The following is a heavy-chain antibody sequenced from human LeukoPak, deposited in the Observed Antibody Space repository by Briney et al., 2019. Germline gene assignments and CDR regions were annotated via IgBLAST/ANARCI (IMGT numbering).Heavy chain of an antibody. CDR1: GYTFTDYY. CDR2: INPNSGDT. V-gene: IGHV1-2*02. Sequence: GASVKVSCKASGYTFTDYYMHWVRQAPGQGFEWMGWINPNSGDTNYAQKFQGRVPMTRDTSISTAHMELSRLRSDDTAVYYCARANFLYCSSTTCLFDYWGQGTLVIVSS. CDR3: ARANFLYCSSTTCLFDY. D-gene: IGHD2-2*01. J-gene: IGHJ4*02.